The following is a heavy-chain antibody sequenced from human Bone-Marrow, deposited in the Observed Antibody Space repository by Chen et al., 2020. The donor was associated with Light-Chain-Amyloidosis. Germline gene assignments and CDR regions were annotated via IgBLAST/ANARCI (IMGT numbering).Heavy chain of an antibody. V-gene: IGHV4-34*01. CDR2: INHSGST. Sequence: QVQLQQWGAGLLKPSETLSLTCAVYGGSFSGYYWSWIRQPPGKGLEWIGEINHSGSTNYNPALKSRVTRAVDTSKNQFSLKLSSVTAADTAVYYCARGAPYYDFWSGYYTRYYYYYMDVWGKGTTVTVSS. D-gene: IGHD3-3*01. CDR1: GGSFSGYY. J-gene: IGHJ6*03. CDR3: ARGAPYYDFWSGYYTRYYYYYMDV.